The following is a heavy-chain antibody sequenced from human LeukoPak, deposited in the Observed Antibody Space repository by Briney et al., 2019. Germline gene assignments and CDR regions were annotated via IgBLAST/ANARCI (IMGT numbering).Heavy chain of an antibody. J-gene: IGHJ4*02. D-gene: IGHD1-14*01. CDR3: AKPARTDYADY. Sequence: GGSLRLSCAASGFTFSNYAMNWVRQAPGKGLEWVSSINGIGGSTYYADSVKGRFTISRDNSKNTLYLQMNSLRAEDTAVYYCAKPARTDYADYWGQGTLVTVSS. CDR1: GFTFSNYA. CDR2: INGIGGST. V-gene: IGHV3-23*01.